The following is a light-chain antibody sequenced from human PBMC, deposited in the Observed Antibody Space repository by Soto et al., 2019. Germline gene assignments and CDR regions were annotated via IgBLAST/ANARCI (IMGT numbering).Light chain of an antibody. CDR2: WAS. Sequence: DIVLTQSPDSLAVSLGERATINCKSSQSVLYSSNNKNYLIWYQQKPGQPPKLLLYWASTRESGVPDRFSGSGSGTDFTLTINNLQAEDVAAYYCQQYYSTPLTFGGGTKVEIK. CDR3: QQYYSTPLT. CDR1: QSVLYSSNNKNY. V-gene: IGKV4-1*01. J-gene: IGKJ4*01.